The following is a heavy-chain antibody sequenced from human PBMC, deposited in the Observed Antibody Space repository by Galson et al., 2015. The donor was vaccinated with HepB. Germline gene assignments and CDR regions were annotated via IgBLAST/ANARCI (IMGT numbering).Heavy chain of an antibody. CDR3: AKSKEGYSGYDWEGAFDI. CDR1: GFTFSSYA. J-gene: IGHJ3*02. D-gene: IGHD5-12*01. Sequence: SLRLSCAASGFTFSSYAMSWVRQAPGKGLEWVSAISGSGGSTYYADSVKGRFTISRDNSKNTLYLQMNSLRAEGTAVYYCAKSKEGYSGYDWEGAFDIWGQGTMVTVSS. V-gene: IGHV3-23*01. CDR2: ISGSGGST.